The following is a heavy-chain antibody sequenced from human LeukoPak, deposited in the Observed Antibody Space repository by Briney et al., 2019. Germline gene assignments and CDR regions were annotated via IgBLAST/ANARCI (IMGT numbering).Heavy chain of an antibody. CDR1: GGSISSGGYY. D-gene: IGHD3-22*01. CDR3: ARAIKQGYYYDSSGYAFDI. CDR2: IYYSGST. V-gene: IGHV4-31*03. J-gene: IGHJ3*02. Sequence: SQTLSLTCTVSGGSISSGGYYWSWIRQHPGKGLEWIGYIYYSGSTYYNPSLKSRVTISVDTSKNQFSLKLSSVTAADTAVYYCARAIKQGYYYDSSGYAFDIWGQGTMVTVSS.